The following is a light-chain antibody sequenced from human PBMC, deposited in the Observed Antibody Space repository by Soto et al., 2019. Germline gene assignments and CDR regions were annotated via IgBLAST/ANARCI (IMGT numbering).Light chain of an antibody. CDR2: GAS. J-gene: IGKJ1*01. CDR3: QQYNNWPWT. CDR1: QSISDT. V-gene: IGKV3-15*01. Sequence: EIVLTQSAVTLSLSTGERATLSCRASQSISDTLAWYQQKPGQAPRLLIHGASTRAPGFPARFSGSGSGTDFTLTISSLQSEDFAVYYCQQYNNWPWTFGQGTKVDI.